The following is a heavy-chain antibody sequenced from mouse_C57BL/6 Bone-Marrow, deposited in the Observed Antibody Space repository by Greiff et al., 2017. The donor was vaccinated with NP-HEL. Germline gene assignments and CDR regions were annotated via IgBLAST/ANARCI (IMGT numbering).Heavy chain of an antibody. D-gene: IGHD2-4*01. Sequence: QVQLQQSGAELVRPGASVKLSCKASGYTFTDYYINWVKQRPGQGLEWIARIYPGSGNTYYNEKFKGKATLTAEKSSSTAYMQLSSLTSEDSAVYFCARSEDPPYDYDPFAYWGQGTLVTVSA. V-gene: IGHV1-76*01. CDR3: ARSEDPPYDYDPFAY. J-gene: IGHJ3*01. CDR1: GYTFTDYY. CDR2: IYPGSGNT.